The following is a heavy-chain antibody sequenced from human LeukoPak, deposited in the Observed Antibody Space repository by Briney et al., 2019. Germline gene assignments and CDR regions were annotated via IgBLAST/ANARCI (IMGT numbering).Heavy chain of an antibody. CDR2: IYPRGGST. CDR3: ARDQEAFDY. CDR1: GYSFTSNY. J-gene: IGHJ4*02. Sequence: ASVTVSCKASGYSFTSNYIHWVRQAPGQGLEWMGMIYPRGGSTSYAQKFQGRVTVTRDTSTSTVHMELSGLRSEDTAVYYCARDQEAFDYWGQGTLVTVSS. V-gene: IGHV1-46*01.